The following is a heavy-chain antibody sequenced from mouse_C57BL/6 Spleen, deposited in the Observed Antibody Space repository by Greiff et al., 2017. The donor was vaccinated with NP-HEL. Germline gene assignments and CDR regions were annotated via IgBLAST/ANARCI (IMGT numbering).Heavy chain of an antibody. D-gene: IGHD1-1*01. V-gene: IGHV5-6*01. J-gene: IGHJ2*01. CDR3: AREGTVVATNYFDY. CDR2: ISSGGSYT. CDR1: GFTFSSYG. Sequence: EVQGVESGGDLVKPGGSLKLSCAASGFTFSSYGMSWVRQTPDKRLEWVATISSGGSYTYYPDSVKGRFTISRDNAKNTLYLQMSSLKSEDTAMYYCAREGTVVATNYFDYWGQGTTLTVSS.